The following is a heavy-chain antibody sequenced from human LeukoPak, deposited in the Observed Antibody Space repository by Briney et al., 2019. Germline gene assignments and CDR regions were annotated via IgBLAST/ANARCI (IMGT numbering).Heavy chain of an antibody. V-gene: IGHV1-2*06. D-gene: IGHD6-13*01. CDR1: GNTFTGYY. Sequence: ASVRVSCKASGNTFTGYYMHWVRQAPGQGLEWMGRINPNSGGTNYAQQFQGRVTMTRDTSISTAYMELSRLRSDDTAVYYCARSRAAAAAYWFDPWGQGTLVTVSS. CDR2: INPNSGGT. CDR3: ARSRAAAAAYWFDP. J-gene: IGHJ5*02.